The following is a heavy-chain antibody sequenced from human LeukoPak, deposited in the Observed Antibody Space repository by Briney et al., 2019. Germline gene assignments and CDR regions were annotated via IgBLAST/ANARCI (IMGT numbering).Heavy chain of an antibody. CDR2: LNSDGTST. CDR3: ARKGSGNYYVDY. D-gene: IGHD1-26*01. J-gene: IGHJ4*02. CDR1: GFTFSSYW. Sequence: PGGSLRLSCAASGFTFSSYWMHWVRHAPGKGLVWVSLLNSDGTSTFYADSVRGRFTISRDNAKNTLYLQMNSLRAEDTAVYYCARKGSGNYYVDYWGQGTLVTVSS. V-gene: IGHV3-74*01.